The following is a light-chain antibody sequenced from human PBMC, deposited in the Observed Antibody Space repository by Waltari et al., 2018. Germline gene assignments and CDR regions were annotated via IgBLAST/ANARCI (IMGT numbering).Light chain of an antibody. V-gene: IGLV1-40*01. Sequence: QSPLTQPPSGSGAPGNRFTVSGTRRTSNFGPQSTVQFYQQFPGTVPKLLIYGNINRPSGGPARFSGSKSATSASLFITGREAEDEAEDYFQCYENRLSSSYVFGTGTKVTVL. CDR2: GNI. CDR1: TSNFGPQST. CDR3: QCYENRLSSSYV. J-gene: IGLJ1*01.